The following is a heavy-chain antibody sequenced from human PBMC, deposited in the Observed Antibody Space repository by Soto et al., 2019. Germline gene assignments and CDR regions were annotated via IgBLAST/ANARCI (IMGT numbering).Heavy chain of an antibody. CDR3: TRGSFDFGSCPNPYYYYGMDV. Sequence: GGSLRLSCTASGFTFGDYAMSWFRQAPGKGLEWVGFIRSKAYGGTTEYAASVKGRFTISRDDSRSIAYLQMNSLKTEDTAVYYCTRGSFDFGSCPNPYYYYGMDVWGQGTTVTVAS. CDR1: GFTFGDYA. V-gene: IGHV3-49*03. J-gene: IGHJ6*02. CDR2: IRSKAYGGTT. D-gene: IGHD3-3*01.